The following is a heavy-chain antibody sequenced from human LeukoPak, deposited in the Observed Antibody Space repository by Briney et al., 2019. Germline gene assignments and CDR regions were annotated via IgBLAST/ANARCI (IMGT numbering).Heavy chain of an antibody. CDR2: IYYSGST. CDR3: AREGYSGYDLNY. D-gene: IGHD5-12*01. V-gene: IGHV4-31*03. CDR1: GVSISSGGYY. J-gene: IGHJ4*02. Sequence: PSETLSLTCTVSGVSISSGGYYWSWIRQPPGKGLEWIGYIYYSGSTYYNPSLKSRVTISVDTSKNQFSLKLSSVTAADTAVYYCAREGYSGYDLNYWGEGTLVTVSS.